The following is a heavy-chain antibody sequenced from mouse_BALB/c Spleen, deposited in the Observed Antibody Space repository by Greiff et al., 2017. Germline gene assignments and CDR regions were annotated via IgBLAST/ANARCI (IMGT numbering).Heavy chain of an antibody. CDR2: IDPYNGGT. V-gene: IGHV1S135*01. CDR1: GYAFTSYN. CDR3: AREGAITTVVDYYFDY. Sequence: EVQVVESGPELVKPGASVKVSCKASGYAFTSYNMYWVKQSHGKSLEWIGYIDPYNGGTSYNQKFKGKATLTVDKSSSTAYMHLNSLTSEDSAVYYCAREGAITTVVDYYFDYWGQGTTLTVSS. D-gene: IGHD1-1*01. J-gene: IGHJ2*01.